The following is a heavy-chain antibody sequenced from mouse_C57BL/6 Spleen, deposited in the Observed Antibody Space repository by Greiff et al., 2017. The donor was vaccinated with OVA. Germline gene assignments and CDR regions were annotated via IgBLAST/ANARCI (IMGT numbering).Heavy chain of an antibody. CDR2: ISSGSSTI. CDR1: GFTFSDYG. J-gene: IGHJ3*01. D-gene: IGHD4-1*01. CDR3: ARQNWDGGFAY. Sequence: EVKVVESGGGLVKPGGSLKLSCAASGFTFSDYGMHWVRQAPEKGLEWVAYISSGSSTIYYADTVKGRFTISRDNAKNTLFLQMTSLRSEDTAMYYCARQNWDGGFAYWGQGTLVTVSA. V-gene: IGHV5-17*01.